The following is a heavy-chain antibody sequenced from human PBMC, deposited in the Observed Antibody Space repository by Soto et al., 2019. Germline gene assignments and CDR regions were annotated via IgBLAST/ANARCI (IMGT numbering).Heavy chain of an antibody. D-gene: IGHD1-26*01. V-gene: IGHV4-30-4*01. J-gene: IGHJ4*02. CDR3: ARDLKGRELGFDY. Sequence: SETLSLTCTVSGGSISSGDYYWSWIRQPPGKGLEWIGYIYYSGSTYYNPSLKSRVTISVDTSKNQFSLKLSSVTAADTAVYYCARDLKGRELGFDYWGQGTLVTVSS. CDR2: IYYSGST. CDR1: GGSISSGDYY.